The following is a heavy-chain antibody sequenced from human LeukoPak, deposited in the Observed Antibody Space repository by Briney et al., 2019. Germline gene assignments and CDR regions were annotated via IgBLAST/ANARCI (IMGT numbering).Heavy chain of an antibody. CDR1: GFTFRSYA. J-gene: IGHJ5*02. CDR2: ISGSGGST. Sequence: GGSLRLSCAASGFTFRSYAMGWVRQAPGKGLEWVSAISGSGGSTYYADSVKGRFTISRDNSKNTLYLQMNSLRAEDTAVYYCAKDLRTRYSYGRGNWFDPWGQGTLVTVSS. D-gene: IGHD5-18*01. CDR3: AKDLRTRYSYGRGNWFDP. V-gene: IGHV3-23*01.